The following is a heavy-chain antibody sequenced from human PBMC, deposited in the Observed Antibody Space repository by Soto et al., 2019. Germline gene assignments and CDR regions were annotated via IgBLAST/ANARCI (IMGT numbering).Heavy chain of an antibody. D-gene: IGHD3-10*01. J-gene: IGHJ3*02. CDR3: ARTLYYYGSGSVDAFDI. CDR1: GGSISSGGYY. V-gene: IGHV4-31*03. Sequence: SETLSLTCTVSGGSISSGGYYWSWIRKHPGKGLEWIGYIYYSGSTYYNPSLKSRVTISVDTSKNQFSLKLSSVTAADTAVYYCARTLYYYGSGSVDAFDIWGQGTMVTVSS. CDR2: IYYSGST.